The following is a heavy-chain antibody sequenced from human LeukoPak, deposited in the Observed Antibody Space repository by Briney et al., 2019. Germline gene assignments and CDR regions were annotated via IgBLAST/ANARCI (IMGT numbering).Heavy chain of an antibody. J-gene: IGHJ4*02. CDR1: GGSISSYY. CDR2: IYTSGST. V-gene: IGHV4-4*09. CDR3: ARRVVVVPAAIFGEYYFDY. D-gene: IGHD2-2*01. Sequence: SETLSLTCTVSGGSISSYYYSWIRQPPGKGLEWIGYIYTSGSTNYNPSLKSRVTISVDRSKIQFSLKLTSVTAADTAVYYCARRVVVVPAAIFGEYYFDYWGQGTLVTVSS.